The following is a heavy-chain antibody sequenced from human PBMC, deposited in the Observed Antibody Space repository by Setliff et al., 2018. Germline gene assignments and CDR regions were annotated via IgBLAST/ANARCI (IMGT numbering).Heavy chain of an antibody. CDR1: GGSFSGYY. V-gene: IGHV4-59*10. D-gene: IGHD3-3*01. J-gene: IGHJ4*02. Sequence: SLTCAVYGGSFSGYYWSWIRQPAGKGLEWIGHIYTSGSTNYNPSLKSRVTISVDTAKNQFSLKLSSVTAADTAVYYCARGPPVNFGVVTPGYFEYWGQGNPVTVSS. CDR3: ARGPPVNFGVVTPGYFEY. CDR2: IYTSGST.